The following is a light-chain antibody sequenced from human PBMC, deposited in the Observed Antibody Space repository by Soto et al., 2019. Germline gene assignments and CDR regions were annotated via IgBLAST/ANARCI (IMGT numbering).Light chain of an antibody. CDR3: SSYAGSSNV. CDR2: EVT. J-gene: IGLJ1*01. CDR1: SSDVGGYDY. V-gene: IGLV2-8*01. Sequence: QSALTQPPSASGSPGQSVTISCTGTSSDVGGYDYVSWYQQYPGKTPKLMIFEVTKRPLGVPDRFSGSKSGNTASLTVSGLQAEDEADYYCSSYAGSSNVFGTGTKVTVL.